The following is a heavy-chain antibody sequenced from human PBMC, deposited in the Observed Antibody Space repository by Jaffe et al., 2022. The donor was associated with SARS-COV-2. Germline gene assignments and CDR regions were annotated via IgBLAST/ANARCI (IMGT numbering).Heavy chain of an antibody. J-gene: IGHJ4*02. CDR3: AKDWFPRLLTLTLDY. CDR1: GFTFSSYA. CDR2: ISGSGGST. D-gene: IGHD3-10*01. V-gene: IGHV3-23*01. Sequence: EVQLLESGGGLVQPGGSLRLSCAASGFTFSSYAMSWVRQAPGKGLEWVSGISGSGGSTYYADSVKGRFTISRDNSKNTLYVQMNSLRAEDTAVYYCAKDWFPRLLTLTLDYWGQGTLVTVSS.